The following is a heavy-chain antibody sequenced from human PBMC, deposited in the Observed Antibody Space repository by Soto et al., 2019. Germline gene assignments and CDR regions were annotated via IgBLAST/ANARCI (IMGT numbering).Heavy chain of an antibody. Sequence: QVQLVEYGGGVVQPGRSLRLSCAASGFTFSSYGMHWVRQAPGKGLEWVAVIWYDGSNKYYADSVKGRFTISRDNSKNTLYLQMNSLRAEDTAVYYCARDRGSSWYGNWFDPWGQGTLVTVSS. D-gene: IGHD6-13*01. J-gene: IGHJ5*02. CDR3: ARDRGSSWYGNWFDP. CDR2: IWYDGSNK. CDR1: GFTFSSYG. V-gene: IGHV3-33*01.